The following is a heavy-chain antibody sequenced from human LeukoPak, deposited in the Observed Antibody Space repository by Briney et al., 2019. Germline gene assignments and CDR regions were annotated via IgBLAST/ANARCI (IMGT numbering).Heavy chain of an antibody. J-gene: IGHJ4*02. CDR2: IYYSGST. CDR1: GGSISSGSYY. CDR3: ARSNTLMMYPRGGEDKGFDY. Sequence: PSETLSLTCTVSGGSISSGSYYWGWIRQPPGKGLEWIGSIYYSGSTHYNPSLKSRVTISVDTSKNEFSLKLSSVTAADTAVYYCARSNTLMMYPRGGEDKGFDYWGQGTLVTVSS. V-gene: IGHV4-39*01. D-gene: IGHD2-8*01.